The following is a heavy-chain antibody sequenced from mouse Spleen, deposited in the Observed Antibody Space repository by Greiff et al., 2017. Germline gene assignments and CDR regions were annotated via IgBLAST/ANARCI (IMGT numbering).Heavy chain of an antibody. D-gene: IGHD1-1*01. J-gene: IGHJ4*01. CDR3: ARGPPTTVVAHYYAMDY. V-gene: IGHV1-80*01. CDR1: GYAFSSYW. CDR2: IYPGDGDT. Sequence: QVQLQQSGAELVKPGASVKISCKASGYAFSSYWMNWVKQRPGKGLEWIGQIYPGDGDTNYNGKFKGKATLTADKSSSTAYMQLSSLTSEDSAVYFCARGPPTTVVAHYYAMDYWGQGTSVTVSS.